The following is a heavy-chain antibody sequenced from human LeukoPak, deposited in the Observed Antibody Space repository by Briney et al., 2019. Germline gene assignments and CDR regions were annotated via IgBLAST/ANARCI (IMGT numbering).Heavy chain of an antibody. Sequence: GGSLRLSCAASGFTFSRYWMHWVRQAPGKGLVWVSRINSDGSNTNYADSVKGRFTISRDNAKSTLYLQMNNLRAEDTAVYYCSGSAAQNWFDPWGQGTLVTVPS. CDR1: GFTFSRYW. V-gene: IGHV3-74*01. CDR3: SGSAAQNWFDP. D-gene: IGHD6-25*01. CDR2: INSDGSNT. J-gene: IGHJ5*02.